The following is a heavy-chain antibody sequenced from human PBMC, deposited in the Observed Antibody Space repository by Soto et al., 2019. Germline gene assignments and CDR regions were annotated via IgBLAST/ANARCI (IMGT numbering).Heavy chain of an antibody. V-gene: IGHV3-66*01. J-gene: IGHJ5*01. CDR3: AVYAPRHWFDS. CDR2: IYVGGYT. CDR1: GFTVSNNY. D-gene: IGHD6-6*01. Sequence: EVQLVESGGDLVQPGGSLRLSCAASGFTVSNNYMTWVRQAPGKGLEWVSLIYVGGYTYYADSVKGRFTISRENSKNTLYLQMNSLRAEDTAVYYCAVYAPRHWFDSWGQGTLVTVSS.